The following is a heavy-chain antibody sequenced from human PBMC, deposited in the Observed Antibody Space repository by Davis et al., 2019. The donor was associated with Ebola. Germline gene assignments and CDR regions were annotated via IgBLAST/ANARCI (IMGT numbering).Heavy chain of an antibody. CDR2: IWYDGRNK. J-gene: IGHJ6*02. Sequence: GESLKISCAASGFTFSSYGMHWVRHAPGKGLVWVAVIWYDGRNKYYADSVKGRFTISRDNSKNTLYLQMNSLRAEDTAVYYCARQYYYDSSGYYSPLSGMDVWGQGTTVTVSS. CDR3: ARQYYYDSSGYYSPLSGMDV. CDR1: GFTFSSYG. D-gene: IGHD3-22*01. V-gene: IGHV3-33*08.